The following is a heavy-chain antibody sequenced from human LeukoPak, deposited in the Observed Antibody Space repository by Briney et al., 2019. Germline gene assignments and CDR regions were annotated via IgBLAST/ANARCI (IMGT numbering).Heavy chain of an antibody. CDR3: ARSLTTLTYEGY. D-gene: IGHD1-1*01. J-gene: IGHJ4*02. CDR2: INSGSTYT. V-gene: IGHV3-11*06. Sequence: LSLTCTVSGGSIRSSYYYWGWIRQPPGKGLEWVSSINSGSTYTYYTESVKGRFTVSRDNAKNSLFLQMNSLRAEDTAIYYCARSLTTLTYEGYWGQGTLVTVSS. CDR1: GGSIRSSYYY.